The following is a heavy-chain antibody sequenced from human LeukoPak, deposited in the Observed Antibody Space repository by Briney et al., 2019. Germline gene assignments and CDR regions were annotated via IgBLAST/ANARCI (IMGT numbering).Heavy chain of an antibody. CDR2: TDTSGRYV. CDR3: ARGRSITLLRGVAMSDGFDI. D-gene: IGHD3-10*01. J-gene: IGHJ3*02. CDR1: GFTFSNYG. Sequence: GGPLRLSCAASGFTFSNYGMNWVRQAPGKGLEWVSFTDTSGRYVYYGDSVKGRFTISRGNAKNLLFLQMNGLRAEDTALYYCARGRSITLLRGVAMSDGFDIWGQGAMVAVSS. V-gene: IGHV3-21*06.